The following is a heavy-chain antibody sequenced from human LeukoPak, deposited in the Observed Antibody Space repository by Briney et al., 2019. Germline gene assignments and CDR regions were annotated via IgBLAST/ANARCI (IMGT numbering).Heavy chain of an antibody. CDR3: ARAEGIVGATDY. CDR1: GYTFSGYY. CDR2: MNPRSGNT. V-gene: IGHV1-8*02. D-gene: IGHD1-26*01. J-gene: IGHJ4*02. Sequence: ASVKVSCKASGYTFSGYYIHWVRQAPGQGLEWMGWMNPRSGNTEFAQKFQGRVTMTRNTSISTAYMELSSLRSEDTAMYYCARAEGIVGATDYWGLGTLVTVSS.